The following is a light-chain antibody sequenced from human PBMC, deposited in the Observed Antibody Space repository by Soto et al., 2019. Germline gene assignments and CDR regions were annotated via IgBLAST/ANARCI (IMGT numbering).Light chain of an antibody. CDR3: QQYYTYPYT. J-gene: IGKJ2*01. V-gene: IGKV1-8*01. CDR2: AAS. Sequence: AIRMTQSPSSFSASTGDRVTITCRASQGISSYLAWYQQKPGKTPNLLIYAASTLQGGVPSRCSGSGSGTDFTLTISCLQSEDFATYYCQQYYTYPYTFGQGTKLGIK. CDR1: QGISSY.